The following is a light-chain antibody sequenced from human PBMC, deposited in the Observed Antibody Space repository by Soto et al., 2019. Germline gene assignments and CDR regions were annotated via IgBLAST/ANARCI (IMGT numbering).Light chain of an antibody. CDR1: QSLLHTSGDNY. V-gene: IGKV2-28*01. J-gene: IGKJ1*01. CDR2: LXX. CDR3: MQAKQIPRT. Sequence: DIVMTQSPLSLSVTPGEPASISCTSSQSLLHTSGDNYLDWYLQRPGQSPXXXXXLXXKXEHGVSDRISGSGSGTRFTLRISRVEAEDVGIYYCMQAKQIPRTFGQGTKVDSK.